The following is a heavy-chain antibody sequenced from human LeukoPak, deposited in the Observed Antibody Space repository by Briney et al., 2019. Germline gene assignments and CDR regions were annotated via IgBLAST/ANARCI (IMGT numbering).Heavy chain of an antibody. Sequence: GGSLRLSCAASGFTVSSNYMSWVRQAPGKGLEWVSVIYSGGSTYYADSVKGRFTISRDNSKNTLYLQMNSLRAEDAAVYYCAKAPVTSCRGAYCYPFDYWGQGTLVTVSS. J-gene: IGHJ4*02. D-gene: IGHD2-21*01. CDR3: AKAPVTSCRGAYCYPFDY. CDR2: IYSGGST. V-gene: IGHV3-53*01. CDR1: GFTVSSNY.